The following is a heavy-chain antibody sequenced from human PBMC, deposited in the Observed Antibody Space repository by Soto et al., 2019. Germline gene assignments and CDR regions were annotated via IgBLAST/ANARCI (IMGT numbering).Heavy chain of an antibody. V-gene: IGHV4-39*01. CDR1: GGSISSSSYY. CDR2: IYYSGST. CDR3: ARISRIAVAGTGYDNWFDP. D-gene: IGHD6-19*01. Sequence: SETLSLTCTVSGGSISSSSYYWGWIRQPPGKGLEWIGSIYYSGSTYYNPSLKSRVTISVDTSKNQFSLKLSSVTAADTAVYYCARISRIAVAGTGYDNWFDPWGQGTLVTVSS. J-gene: IGHJ5*02.